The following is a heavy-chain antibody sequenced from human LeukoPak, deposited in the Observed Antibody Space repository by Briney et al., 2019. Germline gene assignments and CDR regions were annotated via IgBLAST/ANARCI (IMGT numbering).Heavy chain of an antibody. CDR2: IRSKAYGGTT. J-gene: IGHJ3*02. CDR3: TRAQWLGDAFDI. D-gene: IGHD6-19*01. V-gene: IGHV3-49*04. CDR1: GFTFSSYA. Sequence: QSGGSLRLSCAASGFTFSSYAMSWVRQAPGKGLEWVGFIRSKAYGGTTEYAASVKGRFTISRDDSKSIAYLQMNSLKTEDTAVYYCTRAQWLGDAFDIWGQGTMVTVSS.